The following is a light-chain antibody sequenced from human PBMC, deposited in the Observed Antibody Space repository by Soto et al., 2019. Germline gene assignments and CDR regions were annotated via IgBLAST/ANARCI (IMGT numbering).Light chain of an antibody. Sequence: EIVLTQSPATLSVSPGESATLSCRASESVTRNLAWFQQKPGQAPRLLIYVASTRATGVPARFSGSGSGTDVTLTISGLQSEDFAVYYCQQSNNWPPIPFGQGTRLEIK. V-gene: IGKV3-15*01. J-gene: IGKJ5*01. CDR1: ESVTRN. CDR2: VAS. CDR3: QQSNNWPPIP.